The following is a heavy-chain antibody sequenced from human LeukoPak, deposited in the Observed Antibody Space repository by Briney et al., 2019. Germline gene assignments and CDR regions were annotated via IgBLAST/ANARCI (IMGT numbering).Heavy chain of an antibody. J-gene: IGHJ4*02. V-gene: IGHV4-61*02. CDR1: GGSVSSGNYH. CDR3: ARGTSYRWQQLASFDS. Sequence: PSQTLSLTCTVSGGSVSSGNYHWSWIRQSAGEGLEWIGRIYASGGTNCKPSLNSRVTISLDTSKNQFSLKLTSVTAADTAVYYCARGTSYRWQQLASFDSWGQGTLVTVSS. CDR2: IYASGGT. D-gene: IGHD6-13*01.